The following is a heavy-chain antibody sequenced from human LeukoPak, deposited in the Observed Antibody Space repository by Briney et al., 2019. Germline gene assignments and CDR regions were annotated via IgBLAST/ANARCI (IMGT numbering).Heavy chain of an antibody. CDR1: GYSFTDYY. Sequence: EASVKVSCKTSGYSFTDYYMHWVRQAPGQGLEWMGWINPNSGGTSSAQKFQGRVTMTRDTSITTVYMEVSRLTSDDTAIYYCARADRRDGGPYLIGPWGQGTLVTVSS. V-gene: IGHV1-2*02. CDR2: INPNSGGT. CDR3: ARADRRDGGPYLIGP. J-gene: IGHJ5*02. D-gene: IGHD2-21*01.